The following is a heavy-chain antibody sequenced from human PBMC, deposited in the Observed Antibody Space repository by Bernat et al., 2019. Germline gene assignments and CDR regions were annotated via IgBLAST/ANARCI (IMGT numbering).Heavy chain of an antibody. J-gene: IGHJ6*02. D-gene: IGHD4-17*01. CDR2: ISYDGSNK. V-gene: IGHV3-30*18. CDR3: AKDDGHYARLDV. Sequence: QVQLVESGGGVVQPGRSLRLSCAASGFTFSSYGMHWVRQAPGKGLEWVAVISYDGSNKYYADSVKGRFTISRDNSKNTLYLQMNSLRAEDTAVYYCAKDDGHYARLDVWGQGTTVTVSS. CDR1: GFTFSSYG.